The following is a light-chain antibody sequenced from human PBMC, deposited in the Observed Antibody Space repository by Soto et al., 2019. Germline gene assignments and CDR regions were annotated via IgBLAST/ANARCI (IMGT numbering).Light chain of an antibody. CDR2: DAS. Sequence: PGERATLSCRANQSVSTYLAWYQHKQGQAPRLLMYDASTRATGVPARFTGSGSGTDFTLTISSLEPEDFAVYYCQQRSNWSLTFGGGTKVEIK. J-gene: IGKJ4*01. V-gene: IGKV3-11*01. CDR3: QQRSNWSLT. CDR1: QSVSTY.